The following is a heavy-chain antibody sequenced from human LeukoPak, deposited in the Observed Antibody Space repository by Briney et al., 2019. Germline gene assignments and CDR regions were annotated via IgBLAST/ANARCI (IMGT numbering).Heavy chain of an antibody. D-gene: IGHD2-8*01. J-gene: IGHJ4*02. CDR3: ARVFGGHTNGLDY. CDR1: GFSFRSYA. Sequence: PGGSLRLACAAFGFSFRSYAMHWVRQALGKELEFVSAISSDGSTPYYADSVKGRFTISRDNSKNTLYLQMGSLRAEDMAVYYCARVFGGHTNGLDYWGQGTLVTVSS. V-gene: IGHV3-64*02. CDR2: ISSDGSTP.